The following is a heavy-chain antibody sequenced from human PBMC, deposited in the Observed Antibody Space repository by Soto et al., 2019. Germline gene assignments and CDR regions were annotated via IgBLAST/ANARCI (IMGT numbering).Heavy chain of an antibody. Sequence: EVQLLESGGGLVQPGGSLRLSCAASGFTFSSYAMSWVRQAPVKGLEWVSAISGSGDSTYYADSVKGRFTISRDNSTTTLYLQMNSLTAEDTAVYYCARRGSGSYYDYWGQGTLVTVSS. J-gene: IGHJ4*02. CDR1: GFTFSSYA. CDR3: ARRGSGSYYDY. V-gene: IGHV3-23*01. D-gene: IGHD1-26*01. CDR2: ISGSGDST.